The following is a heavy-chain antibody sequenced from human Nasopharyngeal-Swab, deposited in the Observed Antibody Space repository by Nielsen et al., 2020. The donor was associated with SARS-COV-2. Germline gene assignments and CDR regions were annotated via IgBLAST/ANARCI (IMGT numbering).Heavy chain of an antibody. CDR3: ARDYYDSSGYYGGFDP. D-gene: IGHD3-22*01. Sequence: RQAPGKGLEWIGSIYYSGSTYYNPSLKSRVTISVDTSKNQFSLKLSSVTAADTAVYYCARDYYDSSGYYGGFDPWGQGTLVTSPQ. J-gene: IGHJ5*02. CDR2: IYYSGST. V-gene: IGHV4-39*07.